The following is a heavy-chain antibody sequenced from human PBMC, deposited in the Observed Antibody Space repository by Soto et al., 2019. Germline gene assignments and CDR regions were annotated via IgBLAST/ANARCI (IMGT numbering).Heavy chain of an antibody. V-gene: IGHV3-21*01. CDR1: GFTFSSYS. CDR3: ASLVDGGSGD. J-gene: IGHJ4*02. D-gene: IGHD1-26*01. CDR2: ISSSSSYI. Sequence: VQLVXXGXGXXXXXGXLXXSCAASGFTFSSYSMNWVRQAPGKGLEWVSSISSSSSYIYYADSVKGRFTISRDNAKNSLYLQMNSLRAEDTAVYYCASLVDGGSGDWGQGTLVTVSS.